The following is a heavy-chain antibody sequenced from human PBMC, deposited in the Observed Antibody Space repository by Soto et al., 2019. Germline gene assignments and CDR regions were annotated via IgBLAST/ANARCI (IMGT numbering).Heavy chain of an antibody. Sequence: QVQLVQSGAEVKKPGSSVKVSCKASGGAFSDYAFSWVRQAPGQGLEWLGGIMPIFRAPRYAQKFQGRVTITADEFTRTAYMEMNSLRSEDTAVYYCASWLKGPDIGNYYYGMDVWGQGTTVTVS. CDR1: GGAFSDYA. D-gene: IGHD2-15*01. J-gene: IGHJ6*02. CDR3: ASWLKGPDIGNYYYGMDV. V-gene: IGHV1-69*12. CDR2: IMPIFRAP.